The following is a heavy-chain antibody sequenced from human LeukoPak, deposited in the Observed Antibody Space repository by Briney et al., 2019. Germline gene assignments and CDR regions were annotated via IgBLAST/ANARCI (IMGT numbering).Heavy chain of an antibody. CDR2: INASGGSA. J-gene: IGHJ4*02. Sequence: GGSLRLSCAASGFTFSNYGMSWVRQAPGEGLEWVTGINASGGSAYADSVKGRFTISRDNSKNTLYMQMNSLRAEDTALYYCAKEVLDDNWITIDYWGQGILVSGSS. CDR3: AKEVLDDNWITIDY. CDR1: GFTFSNYG. V-gene: IGHV3-23*01. D-gene: IGHD1-1*01.